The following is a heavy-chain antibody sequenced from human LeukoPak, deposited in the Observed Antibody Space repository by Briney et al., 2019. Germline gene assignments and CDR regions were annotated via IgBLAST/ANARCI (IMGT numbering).Heavy chain of an antibody. V-gene: IGHV1-18*01. CDR2: ISGYNGNT. J-gene: IGHJ4*02. D-gene: IGHD6-13*01. Sequence: ASVKVSCKASGYTFTTYNINWVRQAPGQGLEWMGWISGYNGNTNYVQNLQGRVTMTTDTSTSTAYMELRSLRSDDTAVYYCAREDGSSWFQTFDYWGQGTLVIVSS. CDR1: GYTFTTYN. CDR3: AREDGSSWFQTFDY.